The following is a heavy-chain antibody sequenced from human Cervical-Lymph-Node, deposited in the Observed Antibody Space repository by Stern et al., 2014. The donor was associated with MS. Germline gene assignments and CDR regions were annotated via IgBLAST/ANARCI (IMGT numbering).Heavy chain of an antibody. V-gene: IGHV1-18*01. Sequence: QVQLVQSGAEVKKPGASVKVSCKTSGYTFTSYGISWVRQAPGQGLEWMGWISTYKGNTNYALKFQGRVTMTTDTSTRPDYMELRSLTSDDTAVYYCARDIVLVSTAIRWEGNCFDPWGQGTLVTVSS. CDR1: GYTFTSYG. CDR3: ARDIVLVSTAIRWEGNCFDP. D-gene: IGHD2-2*02. J-gene: IGHJ5*02. CDR2: ISTYKGNT.